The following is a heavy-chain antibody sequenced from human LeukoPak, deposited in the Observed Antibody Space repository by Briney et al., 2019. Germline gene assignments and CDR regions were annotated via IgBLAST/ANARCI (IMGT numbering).Heavy chain of an antibody. CDR3: ARDARGSYYES. V-gene: IGHV3-7*01. Sequence: GGSLRLSCAASGFTFTSYWMTWVRQTPGKGLEWVANINEDGSTKYYLGSVKGRFTISRDNALNSLYLHMDSLRAEDAAIYYCARDARGSYYESWGQGTLVTVSS. CDR2: INEDGSTK. J-gene: IGHJ5*02. CDR1: GFTFTSYW. D-gene: IGHD1-26*01.